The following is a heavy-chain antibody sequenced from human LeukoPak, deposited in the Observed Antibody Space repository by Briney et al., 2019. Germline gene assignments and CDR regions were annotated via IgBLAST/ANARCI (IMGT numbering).Heavy chain of an antibody. J-gene: IGHJ5*02. Sequence: ASVKVSCTASGYTFTIYYMHWVRQAPGQGIEWMGIINPSGGSTSYAQKFQGRVTMTSATSTSTVYMELSSLRPEATAVYYCARSPRTKLESWFDPWGQGTLVTVSS. CDR1: GYTFTIYY. V-gene: IGHV1-46*01. CDR3: ARSPRTKLESWFDP. D-gene: IGHD1-1*01. CDR2: INPSGGST.